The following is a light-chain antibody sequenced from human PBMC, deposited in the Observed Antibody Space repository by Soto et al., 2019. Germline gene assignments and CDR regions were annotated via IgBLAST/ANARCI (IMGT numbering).Light chain of an antibody. J-gene: IGLJ3*02. CDR1: TGAVTSGHH. CDR2: STS. Sequence: QAVVTQEPSLTVSPGGTVTLTCASSTGAVTSGHHPNWFQQQPGQAPRPLTYSTSSKYSWTPARFSGSLLGGRAALTLSGVQPEDEADYYCLLYYGGIWVFGGGTKVTVL. V-gene: IGLV7-43*01. CDR3: LLYYGGIWV.